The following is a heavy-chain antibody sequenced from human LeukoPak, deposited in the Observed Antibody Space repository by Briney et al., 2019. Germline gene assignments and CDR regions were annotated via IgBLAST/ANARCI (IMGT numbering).Heavy chain of an antibody. CDR3: AGPYGGYGAIDY. D-gene: IGHD5-12*01. Sequence: GGSLRLSCAASGFTFSSYSMEWVRQAPGKGLEWVSYIISSSGTIYYADSVKGRFTISRDNAKNSLYLQMNSLRDEDTAVYYCAGPYGGYGAIDYWGQGTLVTVSS. V-gene: IGHV3-48*02. J-gene: IGHJ4*02. CDR1: GFTFSSYS. CDR2: IISSSGTI.